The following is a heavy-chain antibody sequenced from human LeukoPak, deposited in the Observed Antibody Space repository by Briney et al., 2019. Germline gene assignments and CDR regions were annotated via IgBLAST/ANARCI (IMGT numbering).Heavy chain of an antibody. D-gene: IGHD6-6*01. J-gene: IGHJ4*02. V-gene: IGHV4-59*08. CDR3: ARYSSSSLGAGGFDY. CDR2: IYYSGST. CDR1: GGSFSGHF. Sequence: SKTLSLTCTVPGGSFSGHFWNWFRQPPGKGLEWIGYIYYSGSTNYNPSLNSRVTISVDTSKNQFSLKLSSVTAADTAVYYCARYSSSSLGAGGFDYWGQGILVTVSS.